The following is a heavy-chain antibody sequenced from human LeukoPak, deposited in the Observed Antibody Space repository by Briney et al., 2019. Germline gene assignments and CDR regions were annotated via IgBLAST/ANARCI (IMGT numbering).Heavy chain of an antibody. CDR1: GGSFSGYY. CDR3: ARGAKYYYGSSGYGYYYYYMDV. Sequence: SETLSLTCAFYGGSFSGYYWSWIRQPPGKGVEWIGEINHSGSTNYNPFLKSRVTISVDTSKHQFSLKLSSVTAADTAVYYCARGAKYYYGSSGYGYYYYYMDVWGKGTTVTVSS. D-gene: IGHD3-22*01. V-gene: IGHV4-34*01. CDR2: INHSGST. J-gene: IGHJ6*03.